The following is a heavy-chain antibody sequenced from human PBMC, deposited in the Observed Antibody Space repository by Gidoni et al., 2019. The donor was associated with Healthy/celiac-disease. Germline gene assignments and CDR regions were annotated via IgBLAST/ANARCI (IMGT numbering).Heavy chain of an antibody. D-gene: IGHD3-3*01. CDR1: GFPFDDYA. CDR3: AKDQEPSFWSGADV. CDR2: ISWNSGSI. J-gene: IGHJ6*02. Sequence: EVQLVESGGGLVQSGWSLRLSCAASGFPFDDYAMHWVRQAPGKGLEWVSGISWNSGSIGYADAVKGRFTISRDNAKNSLYLQMNSLRAEDTALYYCAKDQEPSFWSGADVWGQGTTVTVSS. V-gene: IGHV3-9*01.